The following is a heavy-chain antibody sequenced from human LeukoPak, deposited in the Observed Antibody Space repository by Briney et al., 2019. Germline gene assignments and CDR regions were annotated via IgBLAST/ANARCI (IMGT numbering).Heavy chain of an antibody. CDR1: GFTFSTYS. CDR3: ARAEGLGSRERFDF. Sequence: GGSLRLSCAASGFTFSTYSLFWVRQAPGKGLEWVSSISSTSSYKFYADSVKGRFTISRDNAKNSLYLQMNSLRAEDTAVYYCARAEGLGSRERFDFWGQGTLVTVSS. V-gene: IGHV3-21*01. D-gene: IGHD3-10*01. CDR2: ISSTSSYK. J-gene: IGHJ4*02.